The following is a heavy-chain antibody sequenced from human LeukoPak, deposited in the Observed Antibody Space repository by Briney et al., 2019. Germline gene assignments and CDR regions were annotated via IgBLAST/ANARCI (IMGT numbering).Heavy chain of an antibody. V-gene: IGHV4-4*07. CDR2: IYTSGST. CDR3: ARGGKSSTETTYGYYYYMDV. CDR1: GGSISSYY. D-gene: IGHD2-2*01. J-gene: IGHJ6*03. Sequence: SETLSLTCTVSGGSISSYYWSWIRQPAGKGLEWIGRIYTSGSTNYNPSLKSRVTMSVDTSKNQFSLKLSSVTAADTAVYYCARGGKSSTETTYGYYYYMDVWGKGTTVTVSS.